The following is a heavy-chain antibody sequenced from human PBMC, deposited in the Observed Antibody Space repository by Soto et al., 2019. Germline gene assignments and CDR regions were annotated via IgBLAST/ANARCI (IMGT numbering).Heavy chain of an antibody. Sequence: QVQLVESGGGMVQPGRSLRLSCAASGFTFSSYAMHWVRQAPGKGLEWVAVISYDGSNKYYADSVKGRFTISRDNSKNTLYLQMNSLRAEETAVYYCARTTTGTPRDAFDIWGQGTMVTVSS. J-gene: IGHJ3*02. CDR3: ARTTTGTPRDAFDI. D-gene: IGHD1-1*01. V-gene: IGHV3-30-3*01. CDR1: GFTFSSYA. CDR2: ISYDGSNK.